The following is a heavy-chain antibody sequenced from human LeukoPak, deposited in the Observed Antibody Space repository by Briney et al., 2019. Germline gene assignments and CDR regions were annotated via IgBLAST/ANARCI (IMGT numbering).Heavy chain of an antibody. CDR3: ARIGAGTSRHY. J-gene: IGHJ4*02. CDR2: IVGSSST. CDR1: GITFSNFA. V-gene: IGHV3-21*01. D-gene: IGHD6-13*01. Sequence: GESLKISCAASGITFSNFAMTLVRHAPREGVEWGSTIVGSSSTYYAEPVKGRFTISRDNAKNSLYLQMNSLKAEDTAVYYCARIGAGTSRHYWGRGTLVTVAS.